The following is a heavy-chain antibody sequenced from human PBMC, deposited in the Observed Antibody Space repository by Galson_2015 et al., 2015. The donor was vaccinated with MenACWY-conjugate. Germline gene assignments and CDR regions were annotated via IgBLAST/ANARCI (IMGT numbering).Heavy chain of an antibody. D-gene: IGHD1-1*01. CDR2: IYYTGST. Sequence: SEPLSLTCPVSGDSISSSSYQWGWIRQPPGKGLEWIGSIYYTGSTYDNPSFKSRASISVDTSKNQFSLKLSSVTAADTAVYYCARHWPKYNEGRYFDYWGQGTLGIVS. V-gene: IGHV4-39*01. CDR1: GDSISSSSYQ. CDR3: ARHWPKYNEGRYFDY. J-gene: IGHJ4*02.